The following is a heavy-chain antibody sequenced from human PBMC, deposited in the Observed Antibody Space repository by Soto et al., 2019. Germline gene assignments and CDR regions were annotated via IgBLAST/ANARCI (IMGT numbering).Heavy chain of an antibody. D-gene: IGHD4-17*01. CDR3: AGRIYGDYDY. J-gene: IGHJ4*02. V-gene: IGHV1-18*01. Sequence: QAQLVQSGAEVKEPGASVKVSCKASGYSFTTSGITWVRQAPGQGLEWMGWISTYNGNTNYAQKLQDRVTLTTDTSTSTAYMELRRLRSDDTAVYYCAGRIYGDYDYWGQGTLVTVSS. CDR1: GYSFTTSG. CDR2: ISTYNGNT.